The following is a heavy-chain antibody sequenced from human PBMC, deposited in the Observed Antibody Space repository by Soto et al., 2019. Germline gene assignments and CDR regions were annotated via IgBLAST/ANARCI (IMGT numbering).Heavy chain of an antibody. D-gene: IGHD3-22*01. CDR1: GFSFGTYT. CDR2: LIDSVGTT. Sequence: SXGSLILSCSVSGFSFGTYTVNWVRQAPGSGLEWVSGLIDSVGTTHYAYSVKGRFTISRDKSKNTLYLQMNNLRAEDTAVYYCAKHLIGGRLQSPFDLWGQGSQVTVSS. CDR3: AKHLIGGRLQSPFDL. V-gene: IGHV3-23*01. J-gene: IGHJ4*02.